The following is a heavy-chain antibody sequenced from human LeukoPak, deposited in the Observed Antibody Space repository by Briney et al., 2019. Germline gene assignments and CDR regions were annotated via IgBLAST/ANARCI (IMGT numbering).Heavy chain of an antibody. J-gene: IGHJ5*02. V-gene: IGHV3-23*01. CDR2: IRGGGNGFTT. D-gene: IGHD2-15*01. CDR1: GFTFSSYA. CDR3: ARDLVRFGGWYDH. Sequence: GGSLRLSCAASGFTFSSYAMSWVRQAPGKGLEWVSAIRGGGNGFTTYYCVLMKGPFASSRDNSKNTLYLQTNSLRAEDTAVYYCARDLVRFGGWYDHWGQGTLVTVCS.